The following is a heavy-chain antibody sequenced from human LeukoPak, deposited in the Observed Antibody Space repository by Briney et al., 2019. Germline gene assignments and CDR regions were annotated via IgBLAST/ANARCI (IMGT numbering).Heavy chain of an antibody. Sequence: PGGSLRLSCTASGFTFGDYAMSWFRQAPGKGLEWVGFIRSTAYGGTTEYAASVKGRFSISRDDSKSIAYLQMNSLRAEDTAVYYCAKGDGYNYWYFDLWGRGTLVTVSS. CDR2: IRSTAYGGTT. V-gene: IGHV3-49*03. CDR3: AKGDGYNYWYFDL. CDR1: GFTFGDYA. D-gene: IGHD5-24*01. J-gene: IGHJ2*01.